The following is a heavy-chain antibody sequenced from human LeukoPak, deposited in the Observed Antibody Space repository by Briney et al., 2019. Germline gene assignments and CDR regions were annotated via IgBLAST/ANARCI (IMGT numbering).Heavy chain of an antibody. V-gene: IGHV3-7*03. Sequence: GGSLRLSRAASGFTFSSYWMSWVRQAPGKGLEWVANIKNDGRQKYYVDSVKGRFTISRDNAKNSLSLQMNSLRAEDTAVYYCARVTAVAGFDHWGQGTLVTVSS. CDR3: ARVTAVAGFDH. D-gene: IGHD6-19*01. J-gene: IGHJ4*02. CDR1: GFTFSSYW. CDR2: IKNDGRQK.